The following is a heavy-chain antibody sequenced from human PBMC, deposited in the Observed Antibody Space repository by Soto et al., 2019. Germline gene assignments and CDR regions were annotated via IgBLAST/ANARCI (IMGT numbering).Heavy chain of an antibody. V-gene: IGHV4-39*01. Sequence: SETLSLTCTVSGGSISSSSYYWGWIRQPPGKGLEWIGSIYYSGSTYYNPSLKSRVTISVDTSKNQFSLKLSSVTAADTAVYYCASRVGLHHMDVWGKGTTVTVSS. CDR3: ASRVGLHHMDV. CDR1: GGSISSSSYY. D-gene: IGHD4-4*01. CDR2: IYYSGST. J-gene: IGHJ6*03.